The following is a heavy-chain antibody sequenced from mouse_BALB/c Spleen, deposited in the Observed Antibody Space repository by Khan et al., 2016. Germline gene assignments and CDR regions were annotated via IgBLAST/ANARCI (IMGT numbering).Heavy chain of an antibody. Sequence: VQLQQSGPGLVKPSQSLSLTCTVTGYSITSDYAWNWIRQFPGNKLEWMGYISYSGSTSYNPSLKSRISITRDTSKNQIFLRLNSVTTEDTATYYCAGELGWFAYWGQGTLVTVSA. CDR3: AGELGWFAY. CDR1: GYSITSDYA. D-gene: IGHD4-1*01. V-gene: IGHV3-2*02. J-gene: IGHJ3*01. CDR2: ISYSGST.